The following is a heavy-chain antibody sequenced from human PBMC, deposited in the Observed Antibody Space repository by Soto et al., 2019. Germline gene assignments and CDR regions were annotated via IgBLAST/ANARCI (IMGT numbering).Heavy chain of an antibody. CDR1: GLSLSNGRLG. CDR2: IFSNDDK. J-gene: IGHJ5*02. CDR3: ALIKDCSRTDCYLASFVP. V-gene: IGHV2-26*01. Sequence: SGPTLVNPTETLTLTCTVSGLSLSNGRLGVSWIRQPPGKALEWLAHIFSNDDKSYSTSLRSRLTISKDTSRSQVVLTMTNMDPMDSATYYCALIKDCSRTDCYLASFVPSCQGTLVTVSS. D-gene: IGHD2-2*01.